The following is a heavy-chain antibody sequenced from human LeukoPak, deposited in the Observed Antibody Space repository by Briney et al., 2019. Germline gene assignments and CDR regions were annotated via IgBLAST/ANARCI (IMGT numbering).Heavy chain of an antibody. D-gene: IGHD3-16*02. CDR3: AREGGSYRPLDY. Sequence: PRGSLRLSCAASGFNVSSNYMSWVRQAPGKGLEWIGEANLQGGTNYKPSLLRRVAISVDTSANHVSLQMTSVTAADTAVYYCAREGGSYRPLDYSGQGTLVTVSS. V-gene: IGHV4-34*01. CDR1: GFNVSSNY. CDR2: ANLQGGT. J-gene: IGHJ4*02.